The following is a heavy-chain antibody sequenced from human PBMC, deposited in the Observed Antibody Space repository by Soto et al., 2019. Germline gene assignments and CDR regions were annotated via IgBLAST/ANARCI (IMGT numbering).Heavy chain of an antibody. CDR3: AKEHYGGNSWFDP. D-gene: IGHD2-15*01. V-gene: IGHV3-30*18. J-gene: IGHJ5*02. CDR1: GFTFSSYG. CDR2: ISYDGSNK. Sequence: GGSLRLSCAASGFTFSSYGMHRVRQAPGKGLEWVAVISYDGSNKYYADSVKGRFTTSRDNSKNTLYLQMNSLRAEDTAVYYCAKEHYGGNSWFDPWGQGTLVTVS.